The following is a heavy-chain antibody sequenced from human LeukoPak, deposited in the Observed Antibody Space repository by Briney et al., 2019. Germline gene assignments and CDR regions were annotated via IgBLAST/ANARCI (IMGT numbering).Heavy chain of an antibody. CDR2: INPSGGST. J-gene: IGHJ6*03. CDR3: ARRGYSYGHLGLYYYMDV. V-gene: IGHV1-46*01. Sequence: GASVKVSCKASGFTFTNYNMHWVRQAPGQGLEWMGIINPSGGSTNYAQNFQARVTMTRDTSTSTVYMELSSLRSEDTAVYYCARRGYSYGHLGLYYYMDVWGKGTTVTVSS. CDR1: GFTFTNYN. D-gene: IGHD5-18*01.